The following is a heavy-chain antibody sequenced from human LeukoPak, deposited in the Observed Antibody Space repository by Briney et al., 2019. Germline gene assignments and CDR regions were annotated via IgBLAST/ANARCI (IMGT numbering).Heavy chain of an antibody. CDR3: ASLPDGYSYGYHDAFGI. D-gene: IGHD5-18*01. Sequence: SVKVSCKASGGTFSSYAISWVRQAPGQGLEWMGGIIPIFGTANYAQKFQGRVTITTDESTSTAYMELSSLRSEDTAVYYCASLPDGYSYGYHDAFGIWGQGTMVTVSS. J-gene: IGHJ3*02. CDR1: GGTFSSYA. V-gene: IGHV1-69*05. CDR2: IIPIFGTA.